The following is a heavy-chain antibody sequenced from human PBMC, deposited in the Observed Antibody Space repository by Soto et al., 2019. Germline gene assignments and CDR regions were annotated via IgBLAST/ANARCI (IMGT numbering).Heavy chain of an antibody. CDR3: AKPRTHGYSSSQAVDY. V-gene: IGHV3-30*18. CDR2: ISYDGSNK. J-gene: IGHJ4*02. D-gene: IGHD5-18*01. Sequence: QVQLVESGGGVVQPGRSLRLSCAASGFTFSSYGMHWVRQAPGKGLEWVAVISYDGSNKYYADSVKGRFTISRDNSKNTLYLQMNSLRAEDTAVYYCAKPRTHGYSSSQAVDYWGQGTLVTVSS. CDR1: GFTFSSYG.